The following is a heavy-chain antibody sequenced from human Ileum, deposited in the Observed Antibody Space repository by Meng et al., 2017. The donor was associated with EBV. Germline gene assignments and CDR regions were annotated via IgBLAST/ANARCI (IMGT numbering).Heavy chain of an antibody. Sequence: QGHLKEPGPGLVKPSGTLSLTCTVSGDSISSDIWWSWVRQPPGKGLEWIGEVYHRGDTNYNPSLKSRVDISVDKSKNQFYLSLFSVTAADTAVYYCGRDQGRELINHWGQGTLVTVSS. D-gene: IGHD1-7*01. J-gene: IGHJ4*02. CDR1: GDSISSDIW. CDR3: GRDQGRELINH. V-gene: IGHV4-4*02. CDR2: VYHRGDT.